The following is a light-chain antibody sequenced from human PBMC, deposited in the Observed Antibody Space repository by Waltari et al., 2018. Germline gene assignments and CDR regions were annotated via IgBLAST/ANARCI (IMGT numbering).Light chain of an antibody. CDR3: QQYYNYPYT. V-gene: IGKV1-5*03. Sequence: DIQMTQSPSTLSASVGDRVTITCRASQSLNNWLAWFQQKPGKARKVLIYKASILESGVPSRFSGSVSGTEFTLTISSLQPDDFGSYYCQQYYNYPYTFGQGTKLEIK. CDR1: QSLNNW. CDR2: KAS. J-gene: IGKJ2*01.